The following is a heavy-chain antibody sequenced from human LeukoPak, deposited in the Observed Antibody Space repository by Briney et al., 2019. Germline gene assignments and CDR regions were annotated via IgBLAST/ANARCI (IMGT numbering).Heavy chain of an antibody. V-gene: IGHV4-4*07. D-gene: IGHD3-22*01. CDR1: GGSISSYY. Sequence: KTSETLSLTCTVSGGSISSYYWTWIRQPAGKGLEWIGRIYSSGNTNYNPSLNSRVTISIDLSKNQFSLKLSSVTAADTAVYYCARAFVSLYSSGPPLEFRGQGILITVSS. CDR3: ARAFVSLYSSGPPLEF. J-gene: IGHJ4*02. CDR2: IYSSGNT.